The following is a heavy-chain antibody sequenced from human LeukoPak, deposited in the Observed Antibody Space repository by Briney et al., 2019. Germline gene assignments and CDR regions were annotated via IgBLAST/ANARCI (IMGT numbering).Heavy chain of an antibody. CDR2: LYSGGTT. Sequence: GGSLRLSCEGSGFTVSTNYMNWVRQAPGKGLEWVSILYSGGTTYYADSVKGRFTFSRDSSKNTLFLHMNSLRAEDTAVYYCARVGDHYHWYLDLWGRGSLVTAS. D-gene: IGHD3-10*01. CDR1: GFTVSTNY. CDR3: ARVGDHYHWYLDL. J-gene: IGHJ2*01. V-gene: IGHV3-53*01.